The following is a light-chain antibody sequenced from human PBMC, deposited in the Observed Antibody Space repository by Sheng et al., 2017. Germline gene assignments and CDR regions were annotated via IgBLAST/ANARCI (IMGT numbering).Light chain of an antibody. CDR1: QSVGLY. Sequence: EVVLTQSPATLSVSPGERATLSCKASQSVGLYLAWYQYTPGQAPRLLIYDSSIRETGIPFRFSGSGSGTDFNLTISRVSLKTSQFYYCQQRSGWPPVLSFGGGTRVEMK. CDR2: DSS. J-gene: IGKJ4*01. V-gene: IGKV3-11*01. CDR3: QQRSGWPPVLS.